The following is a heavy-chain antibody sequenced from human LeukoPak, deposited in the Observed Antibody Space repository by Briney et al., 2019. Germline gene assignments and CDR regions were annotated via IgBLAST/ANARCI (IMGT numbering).Heavy chain of an antibody. V-gene: IGHV3-11*01. CDR3: ARDSRPDIVVPDAFDI. CDR1: GFTFSDYY. CDR2: TSSSGSTI. D-gene: IGHD2-2*01. Sequence: GGSLRLSCAASGFTFSDYYMSWIRQAPGKGLEWVSYTSSSGSTIYYADSVKGRFTTSRDNAKNSLYLQMNSLRAEDTAVYYCARDSRPDIVVPDAFDIWGQGTMVTVSS. J-gene: IGHJ3*02.